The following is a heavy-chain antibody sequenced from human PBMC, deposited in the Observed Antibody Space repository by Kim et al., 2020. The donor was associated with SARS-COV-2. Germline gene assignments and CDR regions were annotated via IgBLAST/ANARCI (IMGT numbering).Heavy chain of an antibody. CDR3: ARYNDRNSYRWQWD. V-gene: IGHV1-18*01. CDR2: ISSNSCHT. J-gene: IGHJ4*01. CDR1: GYSFSNYG. Sequence: ASVKVSCKASGYSFSNYGLVWARQAPGQGLEWMGWISSNSCHTKYAQNVQGRVTLTTDTSTNTDSMELSSLRADDTAVYYYARYNDRNSYRWQWDWVQGT. D-gene: IGHD3-16*02.